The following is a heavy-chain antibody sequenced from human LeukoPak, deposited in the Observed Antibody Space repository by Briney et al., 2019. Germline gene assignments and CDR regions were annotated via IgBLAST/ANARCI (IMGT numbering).Heavy chain of an antibody. CDR3: AKGPRSGYSSTPGFDP. Sequence: GGSLRLSCAASGFTFDDYAMHWVRQAPGKGLEWVSGISWNSGSIGYADSVKGRFTIPRDNAKNSLYLQMNSLRAEDTALYYCAKGPRSGYSSTPGFDPWGQGTLVTVSS. CDR2: ISWNSGSI. D-gene: IGHD6-13*01. V-gene: IGHV3-9*01. J-gene: IGHJ5*02. CDR1: GFTFDDYA.